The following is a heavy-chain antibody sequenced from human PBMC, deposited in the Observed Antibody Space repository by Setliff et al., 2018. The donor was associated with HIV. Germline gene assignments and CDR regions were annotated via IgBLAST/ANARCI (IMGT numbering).Heavy chain of an antibody. Sequence: EASVKVSCKVSGDTLTELSIHWVRQAPGKGLEWMGGFDPEDGETVYAQKFQGRVSMTRNTSIATAYMDLSSLTSEDTAVYYCVIRKAGSGGSRPIDYWGQGTPVTVSS. V-gene: IGHV1-24*01. CDR3: VIRKAGSGGSRPIDY. CDR2: FDPEDGET. D-gene: IGHD6-19*01. J-gene: IGHJ4*02. CDR1: GDTLTELS.